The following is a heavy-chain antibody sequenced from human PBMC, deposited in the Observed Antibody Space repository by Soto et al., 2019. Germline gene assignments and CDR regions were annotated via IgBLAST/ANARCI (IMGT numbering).Heavy chain of an antibody. CDR1: GFTFTSSA. CDR2: IVVGSGNT. D-gene: IGHD4-4*01. V-gene: IGHV1-58*02. Sequence: SVKVSCKASGFTFTSSAMRWVRQARGQRLEWIGWIVVGSGNTNYAQKFQERVTITRDMSTSTAYMELSSLRSEDTAVYYRAADITVTTDYYYYYYMDVWGKGTTVTVSS. J-gene: IGHJ6*03. CDR3: AADITVTTDYYYYYYMDV.